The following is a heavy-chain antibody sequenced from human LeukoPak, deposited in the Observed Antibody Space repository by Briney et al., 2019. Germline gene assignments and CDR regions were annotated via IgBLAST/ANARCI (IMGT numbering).Heavy chain of an antibody. CDR2: ISYSGST. CDR3: AREITMIVVVSHGFDY. J-gene: IGHJ4*02. Sequence: SETLSLTCTVSGGSIRSQYWSWIRQPPGKGLEWIGYISYSGSTSYNPSLKSRVTISVDTSQNQFSLRLRSVTAADTAVYYCAREITMIVVVSHGFDYWGQGTLVTVSS. CDR1: GGSIRSQY. D-gene: IGHD3-22*01. V-gene: IGHV4-59*11.